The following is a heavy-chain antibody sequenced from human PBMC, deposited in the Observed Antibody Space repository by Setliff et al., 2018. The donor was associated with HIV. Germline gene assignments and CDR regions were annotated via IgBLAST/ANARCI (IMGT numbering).Heavy chain of an antibody. CDR1: GGSFSDYY. J-gene: IGHJ4*02. D-gene: IGHD4-17*01. CDR2: IKHSGST. CDR3: ARAAAGNTGPFDL. V-gene: IGHV4-34*01. Sequence: SETLSLTCAVYGGSFSDYYWSWIRQPPGKGLEWIAEIKHSGSTNYNPSLKSRVTISVDASKNQVSLKLTSVTAADTAVYYCARAAAGNTGPFDLWGQGSPVTVS.